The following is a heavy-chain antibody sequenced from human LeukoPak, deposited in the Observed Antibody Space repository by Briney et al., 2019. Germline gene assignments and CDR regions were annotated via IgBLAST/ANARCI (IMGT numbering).Heavy chain of an antibody. CDR1: GGSISSSSYY. CDR3: ARYNRDTGGYGMDV. V-gene: IGHV4-30-2*01. D-gene: IGHD5-18*01. Sequence: PSETLSLTCTVSGGSISSSSYYWGWIRQPPGKGLEWIGYIYRSGSTYYNPSLKSRVTISVDRSKNQFSLKLSSVTAADTAVYYCARYNRDTGGYGMDVWGQGTTVIVSS. CDR2: IYRSGST. J-gene: IGHJ6*02.